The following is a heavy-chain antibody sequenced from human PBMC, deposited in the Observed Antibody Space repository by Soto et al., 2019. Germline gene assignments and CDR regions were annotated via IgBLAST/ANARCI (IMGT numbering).Heavy chain of an antibody. V-gene: IGHV3-21*01. CDR3: ARGQVGRLGELSSYYYYYGMDV. CDR2: ISSSSYI. D-gene: IGHD3-16*02. Sequence: PGGSLRLSCAASGFTFSSYSMNWVRQAPGKGLEWVSSISSSSYIYYADSVKGRFTISRDNAKNSLYLQMNSLRAEDTAVYYCARGQVGRLGELSSYYYYYGMDVWGQGTTVTVSS. CDR1: GFTFSSYS. J-gene: IGHJ6*02.